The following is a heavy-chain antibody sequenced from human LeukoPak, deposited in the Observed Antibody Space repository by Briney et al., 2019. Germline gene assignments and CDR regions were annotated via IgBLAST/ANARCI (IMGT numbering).Heavy chain of an antibody. Sequence: PSETLSLTCTVSGGSISSSSDYWGWIRPPAGKGVEWIGSIYYSGSTYYNPSLKSRLTISVDTSKNQFSLKLSSVTAADTAVYYCASRYSSSWYDFFYMDVWGKGTTVTVSS. CDR1: GGSISSSSDY. V-gene: IGHV4-39*01. D-gene: IGHD6-13*01. CDR2: IYYSGST. CDR3: ASRYSSSWYDFFYMDV. J-gene: IGHJ6*03.